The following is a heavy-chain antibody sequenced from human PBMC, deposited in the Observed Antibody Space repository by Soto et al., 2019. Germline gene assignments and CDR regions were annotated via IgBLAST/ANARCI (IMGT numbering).Heavy chain of an antibody. CDR3: ARDRYERITIFGVVTGNYGMDV. CDR2: INAGNGNT. Sequence: ASVKVSCKASGYTFTSYAMHWVRQAPGQRLEWMGWINAGNGNTKYSQKFQGRVTITRDTSASTAYVELSSLRSEDTAVYYCARDRYERITIFGVVTGNYGMDVWGQGTTVTVSS. CDR1: GYTFTSYA. D-gene: IGHD3-3*01. J-gene: IGHJ6*02. V-gene: IGHV1-3*01.